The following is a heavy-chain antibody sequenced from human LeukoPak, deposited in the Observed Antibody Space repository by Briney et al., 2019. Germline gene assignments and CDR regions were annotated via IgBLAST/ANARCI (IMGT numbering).Heavy chain of an antibody. Sequence: ASVKVSCKASGYTFTSYGSSWVRQAPGQGLEWMGWISAYNGNTNYAQKLQGRVTMTTDTSTSTAYMELRSLRSDDTAVYYCARGAHVLRFLKWLSSYGMDVWGQGTTVTVSS. V-gene: IGHV1-18*01. CDR1: GYTFTSYG. CDR2: ISAYNGNT. J-gene: IGHJ6*02. CDR3: ARGAHVLRFLKWLSSYGMDV. D-gene: IGHD3-3*01.